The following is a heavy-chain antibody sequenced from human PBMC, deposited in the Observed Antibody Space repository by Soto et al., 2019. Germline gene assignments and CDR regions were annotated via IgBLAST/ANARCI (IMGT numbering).Heavy chain of an antibody. J-gene: IGHJ4*02. Sequence: EVQLVETGGRLIQPGGSLRLSCAASGFTVSNNYMSWVRQAPGKGLEWVSLIYSGGSTFYADSVKGRFTISRDNSKNTLFLQMNSLRAADTAVYFCATYTSLDYWGQGTLVTVSS. D-gene: IGHD2-2*02. CDR3: ATYTSLDY. CDR1: GFTVSNNY. CDR2: IYSGGST. V-gene: IGHV3-53*02.